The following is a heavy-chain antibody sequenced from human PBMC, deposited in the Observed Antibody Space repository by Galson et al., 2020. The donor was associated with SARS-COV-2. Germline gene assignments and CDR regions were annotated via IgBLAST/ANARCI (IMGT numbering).Heavy chain of an antibody. Sequence: KIGESLKISCAASGFTFSSYSMNWVRQAPGKGLEWVSSISSSSSYIYYADSVKDRFTISRDNAKNSLYLQMNSLRAEDTAVYYCARAKGGKYGMDVWGQGTTVTVSS. J-gene: IGHJ6*02. V-gene: IGHV3-21*01. CDR1: GFTFSSYS. CDR2: ISSSSSYI. CDR3: ARAKGGKYGMDV. D-gene: IGHD3-16*01.